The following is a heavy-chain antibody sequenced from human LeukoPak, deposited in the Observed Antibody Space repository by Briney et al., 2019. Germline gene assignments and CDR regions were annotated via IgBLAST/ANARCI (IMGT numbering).Heavy chain of an antibody. J-gene: IGHJ4*02. Sequence: PGGSLRLSCAASGFTFSSYWMHWVRQAPGKGLEWVSVIYSGGSTYYADSVKGRFTISRDNSKNTLYLQMNSLRAEDTAVYYCARDPLTSTGGAYWGQGTLVTVSS. CDR3: ARDPLTSTGGAY. V-gene: IGHV3-53*01. CDR2: IYSGGST. D-gene: IGHD5-24*01. CDR1: GFTFSSYW.